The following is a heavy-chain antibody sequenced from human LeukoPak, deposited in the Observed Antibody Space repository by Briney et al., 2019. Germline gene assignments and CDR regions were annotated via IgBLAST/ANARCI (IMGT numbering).Heavy chain of an antibody. CDR3: AKDTFSGYDYGDFDY. D-gene: IGHD5-12*01. CDR1: GFTFSSYA. V-gene: IGHV3-23*01. J-gene: IGHJ4*02. Sequence: GGSLRLSCAASGFTFSSYAMSWVRQAPGKGLEWVSAISGSGGSTYYADSVKGRFTISRDNSKNMLYLQMNSLRAEDTAVYYCAKDTFSGYDYGDFDYWGQGTLVTVSS. CDR2: ISGSGGST.